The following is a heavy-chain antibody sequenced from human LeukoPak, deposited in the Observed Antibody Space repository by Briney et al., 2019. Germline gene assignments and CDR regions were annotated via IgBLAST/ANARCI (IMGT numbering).Heavy chain of an antibody. D-gene: IGHD3-10*01. CDR2: IGDSGGST. CDR1: GFTFSNYA. J-gene: IGHJ4*02. CDR3: AKSKGVRGIIISWSLDY. Sequence: PRGSLRLSCAASGFTFSNYAMSWVRQAPGKGLEWVSTIGDSGGSTYYADSEKGRFTISRDNSKNTLYLQMNSLRAEDTAVYYCAKSKGVRGIIISWSLDYLGQGTLVTVSS. V-gene: IGHV3-23*01.